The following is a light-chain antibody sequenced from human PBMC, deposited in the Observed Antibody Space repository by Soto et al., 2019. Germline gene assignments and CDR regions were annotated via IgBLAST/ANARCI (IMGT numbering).Light chain of an antibody. Sequence: DIQMTQSPSSLSASVGDRVTLTCQASQDISNYLNWYQQKPGKAPKLLIYDASNLETGVPSRFSGSGSGTDFTFTISSLQPEDIATYYCQQFNNYITFGQGTRLEI. J-gene: IGKJ5*01. CDR1: QDISNY. V-gene: IGKV1-33*01. CDR2: DAS. CDR3: QQFNNYIT.